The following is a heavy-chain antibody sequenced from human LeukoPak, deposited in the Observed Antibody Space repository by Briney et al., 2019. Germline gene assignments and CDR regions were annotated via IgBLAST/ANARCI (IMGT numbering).Heavy chain of an antibody. CDR3: AGHHPRNTVDY. CDR2: ISHSGST. D-gene: IGHD2/OR15-2a*01. J-gene: IGHJ4*02. V-gene: IGHV4-59*08. Sequence: SETLSLTCTVSGGSISNYYWSWIRQPPGKGLEWIGYISHSGSTNYSPSLKSRVTISLDTSKNQFSLKLSSVTAADTAVYYCAGHHPRNTVDYWGQGTLVTVSS. CDR1: GGSISNYY.